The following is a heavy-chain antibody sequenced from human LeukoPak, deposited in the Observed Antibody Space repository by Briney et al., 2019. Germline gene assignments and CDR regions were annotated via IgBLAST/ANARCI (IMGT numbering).Heavy chain of an antibody. CDR3: ARLFGSVVTNWFDP. D-gene: IGHD3-3*01. V-gene: IGHV4-39*01. CDR2: IYDSGST. J-gene: IGHJ5*02. Sequence: SGTLSLTCTVSGDSISNSSHYWGWIRQPPGKGREWIGSIYDSGSTYYNPSLKSRVTISVDTSKNQFSLKLSSVTAADTAVYYCARLFGSVVTNWFDPWGQGSLVTVSS. CDR1: GDSISNSSHY.